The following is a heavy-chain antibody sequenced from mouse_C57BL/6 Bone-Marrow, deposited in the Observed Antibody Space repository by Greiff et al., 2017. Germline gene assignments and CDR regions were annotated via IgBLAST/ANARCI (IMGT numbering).Heavy chain of an antibody. CDR1: GFTFSSYG. D-gene: IGHD1-1*01. CDR3: ARRYYYGSSLGYFDV. CDR2: ISSGGSYT. J-gene: IGHJ1*03. Sequence: EVQLVESGGDLVKPGGSLKLSCAASGFTFSSYGMSWVRQTPDKRLEWVATISSGGSYTYYPDSVKGRFTISRDNAKNTLYLQMSSLKSEDTAMYYCARRYYYGSSLGYFDVWGRGTTVTVSS. V-gene: IGHV5-6*01.